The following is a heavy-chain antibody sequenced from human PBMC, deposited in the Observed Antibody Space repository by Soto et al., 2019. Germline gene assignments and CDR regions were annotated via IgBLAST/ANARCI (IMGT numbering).Heavy chain of an antibody. CDR1: GFTISGYW. J-gene: IGHJ5*01. CDR2: INTDESNT. V-gene: IGHV3-74*01. Sequence: EVQLVESGGGLVQPGGSLRLSCAASGFTISGYWMHWVRQAPGKGLVWVSRINTDESNTTYADSVKGRFTTSRDNAKTTLYLKMNSRGAEDRVVYYCTRPPPGGAPYDSGAQGPLAPFSS. CDR3: TRPPPGGAPYDS. D-gene: IGHD3-10*01.